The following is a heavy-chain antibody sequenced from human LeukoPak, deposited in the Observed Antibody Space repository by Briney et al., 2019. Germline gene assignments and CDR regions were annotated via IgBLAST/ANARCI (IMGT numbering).Heavy chain of an antibody. CDR3: ARGHCSGGSCYTD. J-gene: IGHJ4*02. D-gene: IGHD2-15*01. CDR2: ISSSGSTI. CDR1: GFTFSSYE. Sequence: PGGSLRLSCAASGFTFSSYEMNWVRQAPGKGLEWVSYISSSGSTIYYADSVKGRFTISRDNAKNSLYLQMNSLRAEDTAVYYCARGHCSGGSCYTDWGQGTLVTVSS. V-gene: IGHV3-48*03.